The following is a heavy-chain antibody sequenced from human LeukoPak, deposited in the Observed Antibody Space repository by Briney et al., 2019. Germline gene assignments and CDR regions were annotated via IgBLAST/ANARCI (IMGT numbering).Heavy chain of an antibody. CDR3: ARDSGQAVYYYGMDV. Sequence: SETLSLTRTVSGGSVSSGSYYWSWIRQPPRKGLEWIGYIYYSGSTNYNPSLKSRVTISVDTSKNQFSLKLSSVTAADTAVYYCARDSGQAVYYYGMDVWGQGTTVTVSS. CDR1: GGSVSSGSYY. CDR2: IYYSGST. J-gene: IGHJ6*02. V-gene: IGHV4-61*01. D-gene: IGHD3-10*01.